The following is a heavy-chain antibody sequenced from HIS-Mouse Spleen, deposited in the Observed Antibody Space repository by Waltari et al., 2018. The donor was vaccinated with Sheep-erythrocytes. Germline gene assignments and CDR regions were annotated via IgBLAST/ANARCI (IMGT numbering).Heavy chain of an antibody. CDR1: GFPLSSHS. CDR2: ISSSSSYI. Sequence: EVQLVESGGGLVKPGRSLRLSCAASGFPLSSHSMNWVRQAPGKGLEWVSSISSSSSYIYYADSVKGRFTISRDNAKNSLYLQMNSLRAEDTAVYYCARDTGTDAFDIWGQGTMVTVSS. J-gene: IGHJ3*02. V-gene: IGHV3-21*01. CDR3: ARDTGTDAFDI. D-gene: IGHD1-1*01.